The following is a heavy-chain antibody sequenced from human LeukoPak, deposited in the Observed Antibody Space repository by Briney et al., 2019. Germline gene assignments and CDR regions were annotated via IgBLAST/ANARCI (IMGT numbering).Heavy chain of an antibody. V-gene: IGHV4-34*01. CDR1: GGSFSVYY. Sequence: PSETLSLTCAVYGGSFSVYYWTWIRQSPGKGLEWIGEMDHSGSINYNPSLKSRVTISVDTSKNHFSLKLNSVTAADTAVYYCAKGQGDAWSGYVLNVWGKGTTVTVSS. CDR3: AKGQGDAWSGYVLNV. J-gene: IGHJ6*04. CDR2: MDHSGSI. D-gene: IGHD3-3*01.